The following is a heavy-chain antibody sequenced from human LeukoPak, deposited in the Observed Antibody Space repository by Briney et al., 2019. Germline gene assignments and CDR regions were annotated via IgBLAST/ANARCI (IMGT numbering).Heavy chain of an antibody. J-gene: IGHJ4*02. CDR1: GYTFTSYG. CDR3: ARVGEFLEWLTLYYFDY. CDR2: ISAYNGNT. Sequence: ASVTVSCKASGYTFTSYGISWVRQSPGQGLEWMGWISAYNGNTNYAQKLQGRVTMTTDTSTSTAYMELRSLRSDDTAVYYCARVGEFLEWLTLYYFDYWGQGTLVTVSS. D-gene: IGHD3-3*01. V-gene: IGHV1-18*01.